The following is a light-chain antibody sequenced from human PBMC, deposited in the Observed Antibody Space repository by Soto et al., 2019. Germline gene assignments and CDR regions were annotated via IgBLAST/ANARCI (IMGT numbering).Light chain of an antibody. J-gene: IGKJ2*01. CDR1: QSISNW. CDR2: DAS. CDR3: QQYESYGYT. Sequence: DIPMTQSPSTLSASIGDTVTITCRASQSISNWLAWYQQKTGKAPKLLIFDASSLKSGVPSRFSGSGSGTEFTLTISSLQPDDFATYYCQQYESYGYTFGQGTKLEI. V-gene: IGKV1-5*01.